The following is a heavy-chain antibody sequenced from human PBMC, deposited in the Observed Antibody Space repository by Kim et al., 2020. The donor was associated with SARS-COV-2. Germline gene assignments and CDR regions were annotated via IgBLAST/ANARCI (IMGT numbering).Heavy chain of an antibody. D-gene: IGHD3-10*01. CDR2: INSDGSTT. CDR1: GFTFSSYW. V-gene: IGHV3-74*01. J-gene: IGHJ5*02. Sequence: GGSLRLSCAASGFTFSSYWMHWVRQVPGKGLVWVSHINSDGSTTNYADSVKGRFTISRDNAKNTLYLQMNSLRVEDTAVYYCAAVPPYGSGSYSDGGEVSWGQGTLVTVSS. CDR3: AAVPPYGSGSYSDGGEVS.